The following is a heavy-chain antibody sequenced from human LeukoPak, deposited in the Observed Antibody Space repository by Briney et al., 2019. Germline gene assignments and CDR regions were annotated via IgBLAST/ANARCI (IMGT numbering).Heavy chain of an antibody. J-gene: IGHJ4*02. CDR2: IRYDGSSK. Sequence: GGSLRLSCAASGFTFSSYGMHWVRQAPGKGLEWVAFIRYDGSSKYYVDSVKGRFTISRDNSKNTLYLQMNSLRGEDTAVYYCATPTASGYFEYWGQGTLVTVSS. CDR3: ATPTASGYFEY. V-gene: IGHV3-30*02. CDR1: GFTFSSYG. D-gene: IGHD1-1*01.